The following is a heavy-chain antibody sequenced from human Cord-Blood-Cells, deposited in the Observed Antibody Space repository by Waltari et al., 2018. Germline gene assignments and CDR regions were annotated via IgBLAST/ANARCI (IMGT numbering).Heavy chain of an antibody. J-gene: IGHJ3*02. CDR2: IIPILGIA. Sequence: QVQLVQSGAEVKKPGSSVKVPCKASGGTFSSYTISWVRQAPGQGREWMGRIIPILGIANYAQKFQGRVTITADKSTSTAYMELSSLRSEDTAVYYCAKQNGDYDAFDIWGQGTMVTVSS. D-gene: IGHD4-17*01. V-gene: IGHV1-69*02. CDR3: AKQNGDYDAFDI. CDR1: GGTFSSYT.